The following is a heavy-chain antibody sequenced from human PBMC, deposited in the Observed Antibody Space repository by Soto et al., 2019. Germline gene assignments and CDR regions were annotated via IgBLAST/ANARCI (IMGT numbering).Heavy chain of an antibody. CDR3: ARQDGYYYIDV. CDR1: GGYISSYG. J-gene: IGHJ6*03. Sequence: PSVTMSVTWTVAGGYISSYGWSWIRQPPGKGLEWIGYIFYTGSTNYNPSLKSRVLISVDTSKNQFSLKLRSVTAADTAVYYCARQDGYYYIDVWGKGTTVTVSS. V-gene: IGHV4-59*08. CDR2: IFYTGST.